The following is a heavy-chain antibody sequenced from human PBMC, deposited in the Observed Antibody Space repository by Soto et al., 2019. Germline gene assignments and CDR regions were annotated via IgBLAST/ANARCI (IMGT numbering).Heavy chain of an antibody. CDR2: IIPIFGTA. CDR1: GGTFSSYA. CDR3: ARAPIVVVPAAIPRWFDP. V-gene: IGHV1-69*13. Sequence: SVKVSCKASGGTFSSYAISWVRQAPGQGLEWMGGIIPIFGTANYAQKFQGRVTITADESTSTAYMELSGLRSEDTAVYYCARAPIVVVPAAIPRWFDPWGQGTMVTVSS. D-gene: IGHD2-2*02. J-gene: IGHJ5*02.